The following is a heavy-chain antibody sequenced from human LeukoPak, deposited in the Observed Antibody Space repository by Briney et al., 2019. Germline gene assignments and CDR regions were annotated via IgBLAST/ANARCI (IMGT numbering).Heavy chain of an antibody. CDR2: INSDGTST. Sequence: GGSLRLSCAASGFTFSSNWMHWVRQAPGRGLVWVSQINSDGTSTNYADSVRGRFTISRDNAKNTLYLQMNSLRVEDTAVYYCARTEYCSPTSCKYASFWGQGTMVTVSS. CDR1: GFTFSSNW. D-gene: IGHD2-2*01. V-gene: IGHV3-74*01. J-gene: IGHJ3*01. CDR3: ARTEYCSPTSCKYASF.